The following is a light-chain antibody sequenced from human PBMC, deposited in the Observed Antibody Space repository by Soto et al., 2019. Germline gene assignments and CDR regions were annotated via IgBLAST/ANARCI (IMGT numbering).Light chain of an antibody. CDR2: EVT. CDR1: SVDINY. J-gene: IGLJ3*02. Sequence: QSALTQPPSASGSRGQSVTISCTGTSVDINYVSWFQQHPGKAPKLIICEVTKWPSGVPDRFSRSKSGNTASLTVSGLQDDDEADYYCSSYAGRDIWMFGGGTKLTVL. CDR3: SSYAGRDIWM. V-gene: IGLV2-8*01.